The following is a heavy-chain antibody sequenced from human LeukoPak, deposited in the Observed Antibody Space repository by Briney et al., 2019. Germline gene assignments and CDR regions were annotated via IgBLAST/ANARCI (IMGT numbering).Heavy chain of an antibody. V-gene: IGHV4-34*01. D-gene: IGHD6-19*01. Sequence: SETLSLTCTVSGGSISNYYWSWIRQPPGKGLEWIGEINHSGSTNYNPSLKSRVTISVDTSKNQFSLKLSSVTAADTAVYHCASRSSSGWPYYYYMDAWGKGTTVTVSS. J-gene: IGHJ6*03. CDR3: ASRSSSGWPYYYYMDA. CDR2: INHSGST. CDR1: GGSISNYY.